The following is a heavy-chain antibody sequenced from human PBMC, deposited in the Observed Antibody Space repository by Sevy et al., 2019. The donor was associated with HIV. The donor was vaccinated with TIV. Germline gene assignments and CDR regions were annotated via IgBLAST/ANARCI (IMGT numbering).Heavy chain of an antibody. J-gene: IGHJ4*02. Sequence: GESLKISCKGSGYSFTSHWIGWVRHMPGKGLEWMGIIFPDDSETRYSASFQGQVTFSADKSINTAYLQWGSLKAWDTAMYYCATSRSGYFDSSGYYIYWGQGTLVTVSS. CDR1: GYSFTSHW. CDR3: ATSRSGYFDSSGYYIY. CDR2: IFPDDSET. V-gene: IGHV5-51*01. D-gene: IGHD3-22*01.